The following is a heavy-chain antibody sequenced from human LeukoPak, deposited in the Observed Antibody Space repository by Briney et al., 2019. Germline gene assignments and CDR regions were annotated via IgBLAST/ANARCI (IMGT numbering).Heavy chain of an antibody. Sequence: PGGSLRLSCAASGFTLSSYDMHWVRQATGKGLEWVSAIGTGGDTSYTGSVRGRFTISRENAKNSLNPQMNSLTAGDTAVYYCARERVHGDSFGWYFDLWGRGTLVTVS. V-gene: IGHV3-13*01. D-gene: IGHD4-17*01. J-gene: IGHJ2*01. CDR3: ARERVHGDSFGWYFDL. CDR2: IGTGGDT. CDR1: GFTLSSYD.